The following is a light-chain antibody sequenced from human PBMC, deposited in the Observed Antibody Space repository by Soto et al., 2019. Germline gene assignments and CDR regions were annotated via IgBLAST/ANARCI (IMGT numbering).Light chain of an antibody. CDR2: DSS. J-gene: IGKJ4*01. CDR1: QSLSSN. Sequence: EIGLTQSPATLSLSPGERATLSCRAVQSLSSNFLAWYQQKPGQPPRLLIYDSSTRATGIPTRFSGSGSGTEFTLTISSLQSEDFAVYYCQQYHKWPPFTFGGGTKVDIK. V-gene: IGKV3-15*01. CDR3: QQYHKWPPFT.